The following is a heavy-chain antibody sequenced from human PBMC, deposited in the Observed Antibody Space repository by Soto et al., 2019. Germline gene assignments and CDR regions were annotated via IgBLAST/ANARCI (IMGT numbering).Heavy chain of an antibody. CDR3: TTDKVPEDIVVVPAAPTPENWFDP. D-gene: IGHD2-2*01. CDR1: GFTFSNAW. CDR2: IKSKTDGGTT. V-gene: IGHV3-15*01. Sequence: PGGSLRLSCAASGFTFSNAWMSWVRQAPGKGLEWVGRIKSKTDGGTTDYAAPVKGRFTISRDDSKNTLYLQMNSLKTEDTAVYYCTTDKVPEDIVVVPAAPTPENWFDPWGQGTLVTVSS. J-gene: IGHJ5*02.